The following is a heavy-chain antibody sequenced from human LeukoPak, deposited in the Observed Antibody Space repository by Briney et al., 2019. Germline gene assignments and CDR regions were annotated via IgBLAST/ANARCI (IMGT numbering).Heavy chain of an antibody. V-gene: IGHV3-20*04. CDR1: GFTFDDYG. Sequence: GGSLRLACAASGFTFDDYGMSWVRQAPGKGLEWVSGINWNGGSTGYADSVKGRFTISRDNAKNSLYLQMNSLRAEDTALYYCARYPTYYYDSSGYKEGSYFDYWGQGTLVTVSS. J-gene: IGHJ4*02. D-gene: IGHD3-22*01. CDR2: INWNGGST. CDR3: ARYPTYYYDSSGYKEGSYFDY.